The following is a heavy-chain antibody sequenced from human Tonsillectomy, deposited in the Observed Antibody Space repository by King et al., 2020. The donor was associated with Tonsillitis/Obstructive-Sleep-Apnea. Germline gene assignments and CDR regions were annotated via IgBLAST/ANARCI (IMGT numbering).Heavy chain of an antibody. CDR3: ARAPRTSYFYYYYMDV. Sequence: TLKESGPVLVKPTETLTLTCTVSGFSLSNARMGVSWIRQPPGKALEWLAHIFSNDEKSYSTSLNSRLTISKDTSRSQVVLTMTNMDPVDTATYYCARAPRTSYFYYYYMDVWGKGTTVTVSS. J-gene: IGHJ6*03. V-gene: IGHV2-26*01. CDR2: IFSNDEK. CDR1: GFSLSNARMG. D-gene: IGHD1-14*01.